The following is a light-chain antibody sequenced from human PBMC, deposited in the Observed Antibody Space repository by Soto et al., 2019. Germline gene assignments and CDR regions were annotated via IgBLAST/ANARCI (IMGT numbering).Light chain of an antibody. CDR1: QSVRNY. CDR3: HQSYSSAHT. J-gene: IGKJ2*01. Sequence: DMQMTQSPSSLSASVGDRVTITCRASQSVRNYLNWYQQKPGKAPQLLISGASSLQSGVPSRFSGSGSGTDFTLTINSLQYEGFATYYCHQSYSSAHTFGQGTKLEIK. V-gene: IGKV1-39*01. CDR2: GAS.